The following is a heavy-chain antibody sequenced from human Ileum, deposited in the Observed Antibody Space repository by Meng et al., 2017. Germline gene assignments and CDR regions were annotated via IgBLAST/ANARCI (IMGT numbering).Heavy chain of an antibody. V-gene: IGHV4-4*02. CDR2: IHHSGST. CDR1: GGSISFGYW. CDR3: ARNGDYSADH. J-gene: IGHJ4*02. Sequence: QGRLTGSGPGTVKPSGPRSLTCAVSGGSISFGYWWSWVRQPPGQGLEWIGEIHHSGSTNYNPSLKSRVTLSVDNSNNQFSLSLTSVTAADTAVYYCARNGDYSADHWGQGILVTVSS. D-gene: IGHD2-21*01.